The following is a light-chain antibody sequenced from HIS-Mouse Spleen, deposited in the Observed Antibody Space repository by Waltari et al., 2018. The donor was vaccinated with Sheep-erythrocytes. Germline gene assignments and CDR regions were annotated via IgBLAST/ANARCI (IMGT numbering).Light chain of an antibody. CDR1: SSHVGGYHY. J-gene: IGLJ1*01. CDR3: CSYAGSYNHV. V-gene: IGLV2-11*01. Sequence: QSALTQPRSVSGSPGQSVPISCTGTSSHVGGYHYVSWYQQHPGKAPKLMIYDVSKRPSGVPDRFSGSKSGNTASLTISGLQAEDEADYYCCSYAGSYNHVFATGTKVTVL. CDR2: DVS.